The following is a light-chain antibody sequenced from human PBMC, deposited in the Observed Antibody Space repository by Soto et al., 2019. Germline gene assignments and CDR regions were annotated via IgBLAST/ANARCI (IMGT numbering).Light chain of an antibody. CDR1: QSISSK. CDR2: GAS. Sequence: EIVMTQSPATLYVSPGERATLSCKASQSISSKLAWYQQKPGQAPRLLIYGASTRATGIPARFSGSGSGTEFTLTISSLQSEDFAVYYCQQYNNWLSWTFGQGTKVDIK. CDR3: QQYNNWLSWT. V-gene: IGKV3-15*01. J-gene: IGKJ1*01.